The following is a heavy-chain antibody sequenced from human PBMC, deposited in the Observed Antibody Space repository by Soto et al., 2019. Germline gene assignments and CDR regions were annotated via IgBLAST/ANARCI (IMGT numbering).Heavy chain of an antibody. CDR2: IYHTGST. J-gene: IGHJ4*02. CDR3: SAPAPPILIVTPPFPS. V-gene: IGHV4-4*02. D-gene: IGHD3-9*01. CDR1: GDSISSTHW. Sequence: PSETLSLTCVVSGDSISSTHWWTWVRQTPGKGLEWIGEIYHTGSTKYNPSLKNRVTISVDKSNNEFSLNLKSVTAADTAVYLLSAPAPPILIVTPPFPSWGQGTLVTVSS.